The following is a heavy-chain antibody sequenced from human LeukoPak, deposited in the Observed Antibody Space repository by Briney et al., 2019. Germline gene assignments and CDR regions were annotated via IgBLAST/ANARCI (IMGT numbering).Heavy chain of an antibody. J-gene: IGHJ4*02. Sequence: ASVKVSCKASGYTFTTYSISWVRQAPGQGLEWRGWISAYSGNTNYAHKLQGRVTMTTDTSTSTAYMELRSLRSDDTAVYYCARDPHYYDSSGYQDYWGQGTVLTVSS. CDR3: ARDPHYYDSSGYQDY. V-gene: IGHV1-18*01. D-gene: IGHD3-22*01. CDR1: GYTFTTYS. CDR2: ISAYSGNT.